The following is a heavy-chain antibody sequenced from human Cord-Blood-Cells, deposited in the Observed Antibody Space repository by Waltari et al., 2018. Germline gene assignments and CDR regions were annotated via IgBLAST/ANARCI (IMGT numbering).Heavy chain of an antibody. CDR2: INHSEST. D-gene: IGHD6-6*01. J-gene: IGHJ4*02. CDR1: GGSFSGYY. V-gene: IGHV4-34*01. Sequence: QVQLQQWGAGLLQPSETLSLTCVVYGGSFSGYYWRWIRQPPGKGLEWIWEINHSESTNDNPSRRMRVTIAGDTSKIQFSLTLSCVTAADTAVYYWAGSTRLYGGSAKGHFDGWGQGTLVTVSS. CDR3: AGSTRLYGGSAKGHFDG.